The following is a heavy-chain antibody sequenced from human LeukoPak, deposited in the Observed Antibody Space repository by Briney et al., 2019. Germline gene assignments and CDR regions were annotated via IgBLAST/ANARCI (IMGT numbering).Heavy chain of an antibody. Sequence: PSETLSLTCTVSGNSFGNFYWSWIRQPAGKGLEWIGRIYTSGSTTYNPSLRSRVTMSVDTSKNQFSLKLSSVTAADTAVYFCTRDTGTTGEVKFDPWGQGTLVTVSS. CDR1: GNSFGNFY. CDR2: IYTSGST. V-gene: IGHV4-4*07. J-gene: IGHJ5*02. D-gene: IGHD4-17*01. CDR3: TRDTGTTGEVKFDP.